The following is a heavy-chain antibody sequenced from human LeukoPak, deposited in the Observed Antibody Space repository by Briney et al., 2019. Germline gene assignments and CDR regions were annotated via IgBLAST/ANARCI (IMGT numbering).Heavy chain of an antibody. D-gene: IGHD3-22*01. CDR2: ISSSGSTI. CDR3: ARDGDYYDSRGDAFDI. Sequence: GGSLRLSCAASGFTFSSYEMNWVRQAPGKGLEWVSYISSSGSTIYYADSVKGRFTISRDNAKNSLYLQMNGLRAEDTAVYYCARDGDYYDSRGDAFDIWGQGAMVTVAS. J-gene: IGHJ3*02. V-gene: IGHV3-48*03. CDR1: GFTFSSYE.